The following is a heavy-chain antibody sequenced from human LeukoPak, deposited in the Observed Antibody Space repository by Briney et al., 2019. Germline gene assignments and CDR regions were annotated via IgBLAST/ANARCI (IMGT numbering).Heavy chain of an antibody. CDR1: GLRFSSYD. CDR3: ATGGSEYRSDWFDS. J-gene: IGHJ5*01. Sequence: GGSLRLSCVGSGLRFSSYDMNWVRQAPGRGLEWLSYLTRTSSATWYADSVKGRFTIFRDNAKSSLYLQMNSLRVEDTAVYYCATGGSEYRSDWFDSWGQGTLVNVAS. V-gene: IGHV3-48*01. D-gene: IGHD5-18*01. CDR2: LTRTSSAT.